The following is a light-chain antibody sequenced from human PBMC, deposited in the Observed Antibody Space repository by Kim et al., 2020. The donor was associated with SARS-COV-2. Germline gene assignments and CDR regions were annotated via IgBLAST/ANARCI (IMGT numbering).Light chain of an antibody. V-gene: IGLV2-14*03. CDR3: TSFTTSDTWI. J-gene: IGLJ2*01. CDR2: AVD. CDR1: SSDVGPYDY. Sequence: QSVLTQPASVSGSPGQSITISCTGTSSDVGPYDYVSWYQQHPATVPKLIIYAVDKRPSGVSHRFSASKSGNTASLTISGLQPEDEAHYYCTSFTTSDTWIFGGGTKLTVL.